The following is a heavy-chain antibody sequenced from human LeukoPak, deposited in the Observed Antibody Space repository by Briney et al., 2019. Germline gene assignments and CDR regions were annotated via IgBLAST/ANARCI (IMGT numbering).Heavy chain of an antibody. CDR1: GFAFRSYW. CDR2: IKQDGSEK. D-gene: IGHD3-22*01. CDR3: ARGGWDYYDSSGYSY. Sequence: PGGSLRLSCAASGFAFRSYWMSWVRQAPGRGLEWVANIKQDGSEKYYVDSVKGRFTISRDNAKNSLYLQMNSLRAEDTAVYYCARGGWDYYDSSGYSYWGQGTLVTVSS. V-gene: IGHV3-7*04. J-gene: IGHJ4*02.